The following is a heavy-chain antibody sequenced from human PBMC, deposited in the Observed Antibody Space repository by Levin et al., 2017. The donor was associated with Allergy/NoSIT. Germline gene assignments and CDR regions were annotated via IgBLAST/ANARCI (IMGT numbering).Heavy chain of an antibody. CDR2: ISAYNGNT. J-gene: IGHJ4*02. D-gene: IGHD2-2*01. V-gene: IGHV1-18*01. CDR1: GYTFTSYG. Sequence: ASVKVSCKASGYTFTSYGISWVRQAPGQGLEWMGWISAYNGNTNYAQKLQGRVTMTTDTSTSTAYMELRSLRSDDTAVYYCARVLEEGYCSSTSCPEFNFDYWGQGTLVTVSS. CDR3: ARVLEEGYCSSTSCPEFNFDY.